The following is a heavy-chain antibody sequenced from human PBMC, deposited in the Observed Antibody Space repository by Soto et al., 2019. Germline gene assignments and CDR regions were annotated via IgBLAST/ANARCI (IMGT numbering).Heavy chain of an antibody. Sequence: GWSLGLSVEGSGFTFGGYAMSWVRQAAGRGLEWVSAISGSGGSTYYADSVKGGLTISRDNSKNTLYLQMNSLRAEDTAVYYCAKDWGGEGYNDASTIDYWGQGTLVTVSS. V-gene: IGHV3-23*01. CDR1: GFTFGGYA. CDR2: ISGSGGST. D-gene: IGHD1-1*01. CDR3: AKDWGGEGYNDASTIDY. J-gene: IGHJ4*02.